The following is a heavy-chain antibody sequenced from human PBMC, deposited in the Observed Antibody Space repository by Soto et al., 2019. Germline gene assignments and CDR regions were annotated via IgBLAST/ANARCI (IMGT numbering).Heavy chain of an antibody. CDR3: AKRSSSSTFDY. J-gene: IGHJ4*02. V-gene: IGHV3-23*01. CDR2: ISGSDDST. Sequence: EVQLLESGGGLVQPGESLRLSCAASGFTFSSCAMSWVRQAPGKGLEWVSVISGSDDSTYYADSVKGRFTISRDNSKNTLYLQMNSLRAEDTAVYYCAKRSSSSTFDYWDQGTLVTVSS. D-gene: IGHD6-6*01. CDR1: GFTFSSCA.